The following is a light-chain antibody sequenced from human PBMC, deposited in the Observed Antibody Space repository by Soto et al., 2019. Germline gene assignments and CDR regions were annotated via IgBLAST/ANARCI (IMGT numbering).Light chain of an antibody. J-gene: IGLJ2*01. V-gene: IGLV2-11*01. CDR2: DVT. CDR3: YSYAGSYTLV. CDR1: TSDVGGYNY. Sequence: QSVLTQPPSASGTPGQTITISCSGTTSDVGGYNYVSWFQQHPGEAPKLMIYDVTKRPSGVPDRFSGSKSGNTASLTISGLQAEDEADYYCYSYAGSYTLVFGGGTKLTVL.